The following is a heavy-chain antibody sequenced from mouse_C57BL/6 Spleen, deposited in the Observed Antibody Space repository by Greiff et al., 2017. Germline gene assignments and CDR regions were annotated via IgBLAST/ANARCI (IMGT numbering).Heavy chain of an antibody. D-gene: IGHD4-1*01. CDR3: ARSNWDSVRFAY. J-gene: IGHJ3*01. Sequence: QVHVKQSGAELAKPGASVKLSCKASGYTFTSYWMHWVKQRPGQGLEWIGYINPSSGYTKYNQKFKDKATLTADKSSSTAYMQLSSLTYEDSAVYYCARSNWDSVRFAYWGQGTLVTVSA. CDR2: INPSSGYT. V-gene: IGHV1-7*01. CDR1: GYTFTSYW.